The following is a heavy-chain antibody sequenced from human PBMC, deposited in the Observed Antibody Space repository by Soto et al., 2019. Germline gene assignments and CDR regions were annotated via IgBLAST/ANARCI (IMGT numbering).Heavy chain of an antibody. Sequence: GGSLRLSCAASGFTFSSYWMSWVRQAPGKGLEWVANIKQDGSEKYYVDSVKGRFTISRDNAKNSLYLQMNSLRAEDTAVYYCARDNTAAAGTIWYFDLWGRGTLVTVSS. CDR2: IKQDGSEK. CDR3: ARDNTAAAGTIWYFDL. J-gene: IGHJ2*01. V-gene: IGHV3-7*05. D-gene: IGHD6-13*01. CDR1: GFTFSSYW.